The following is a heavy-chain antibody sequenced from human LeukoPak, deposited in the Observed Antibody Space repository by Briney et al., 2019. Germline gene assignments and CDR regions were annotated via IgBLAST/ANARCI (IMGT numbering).Heavy chain of an antibody. CDR2: IIPIFGTA. CDR3: ARVFWGSYYLDYYYYYMDV. CDR1: GGTFSSYA. V-gene: IGHV1-69*06. J-gene: IGHJ6*03. Sequence: GASVKVSCKSSGGTFSSYAISWVRQAPGQGLEWMGGIIPIFGTANYAQKFQGRVTITADKSTSTAYMELSSLRSEDTAVYYCARVFWGSYYLDYYYYYMDVWGKGTTVTVSS. D-gene: IGHD1-26*01.